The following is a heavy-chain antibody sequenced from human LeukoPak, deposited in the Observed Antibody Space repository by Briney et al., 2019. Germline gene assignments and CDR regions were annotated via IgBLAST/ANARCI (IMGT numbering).Heavy chain of an antibody. CDR3: AKVVPFELGFDY. J-gene: IGHJ4*02. V-gene: IGHV3-33*06. Sequence: GRCLRLSCAASGFIFSNYGMHWVRQAPGKGLEWVAVIWFDGSNEDYADSVKGRFTISRDNSKNTLFLQMNSLRAEDTAVYYCAKVVPFELGFDYWGQGTLVTVSS. CDR2: IWFDGSNE. CDR1: GFIFSNYG. D-gene: IGHD3/OR15-3a*01.